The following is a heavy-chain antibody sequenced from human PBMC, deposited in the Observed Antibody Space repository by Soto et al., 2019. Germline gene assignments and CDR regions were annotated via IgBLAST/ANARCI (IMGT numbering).Heavy chain of an antibody. Sequence: PGGSLRLSCAASGFTFSSYAMHWVRQAPGKGLEWVANIKQDGSEKYYVDSVKGRFTISRDNAKNSLYLQMNSLRAEDTAVYYCARAGNFDCWGQGTQVTVSS. CDR1: GFTFSSYA. CDR3: ARAGNFDC. CDR2: IKQDGSEK. J-gene: IGHJ4*02. V-gene: IGHV3-7*01.